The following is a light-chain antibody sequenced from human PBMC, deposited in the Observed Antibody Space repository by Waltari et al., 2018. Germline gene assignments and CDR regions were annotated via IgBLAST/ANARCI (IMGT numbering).Light chain of an antibody. CDR1: QSLLYSPNNKNS. V-gene: IGKV4-1*01. CDR2: GAS. CDR3: QQYYSAPLT. Sequence: DIVLTQSPASLAVCLGERATIPCKSSQSLLYSPNNKNSLGWYQQKPGKPPKQLIYGASTRETGVPDRITGSGSGTDFTLTISSLQAEDVAVYYCQQYYSAPLTFGGGTKVEIK. J-gene: IGKJ4*02.